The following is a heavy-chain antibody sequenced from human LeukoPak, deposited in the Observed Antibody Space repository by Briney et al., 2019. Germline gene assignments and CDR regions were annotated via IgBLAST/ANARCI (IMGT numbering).Heavy chain of an antibody. CDR2: ISGSGGGR. D-gene: IGHD3-16*01. CDR3: AKGVDASGIYYYFYMDV. V-gene: IGHV3-23*01. CDR1: GFTFSSYA. J-gene: IGHJ6*03. Sequence: PGGSLRLSCAASGFTFSSYAMSWVRQAPGKGLEWVSGISGSGGGRYYADSVKGRFTIPRDNSKNTLYLQMNNLRAEDTAVYYCAKGVDASGIYYYFYMDVWGKGTTVTVSS.